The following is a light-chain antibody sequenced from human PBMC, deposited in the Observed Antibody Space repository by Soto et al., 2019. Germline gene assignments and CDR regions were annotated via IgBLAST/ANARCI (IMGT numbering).Light chain of an antibody. CDR3: QQRDNWPPRYT. J-gene: IGKJ2*01. Sequence: EIVLTQSPATLSLSPGERATLSCRASQSVGTYLAWYQQKPGQAPRLLIYDTSNRATGIPARFSGSGSGTDFTLTISSLEPEDVAVYYCQQRDNWPPRYTFGQGTKLDIK. CDR1: QSVGTY. V-gene: IGKV3-11*01. CDR2: DTS.